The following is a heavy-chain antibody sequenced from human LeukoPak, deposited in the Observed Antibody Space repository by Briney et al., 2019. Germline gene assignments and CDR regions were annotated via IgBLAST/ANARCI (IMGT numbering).Heavy chain of an antibody. CDR1: GYTFTSYY. J-gene: IGHJ3*02. Sequence: ASVTVSCKASGYTFTSYYMHWVRQAPGQGLEWMGIISPSGGSTTYAQKFQGRVTMTRDMSTTTVNMELSSLRSEDTAVYYCARGSSRSPRDAFDIWGQGTMVTVSS. CDR2: ISPSGGST. V-gene: IGHV1-46*01. CDR3: ARGSSRSPRDAFDI.